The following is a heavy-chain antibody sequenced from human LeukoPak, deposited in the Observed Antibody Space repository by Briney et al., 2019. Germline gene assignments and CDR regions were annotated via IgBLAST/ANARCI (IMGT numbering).Heavy chain of an antibody. D-gene: IGHD3-16*01. CDR2: ISYNGSNK. V-gene: IGHV3-30*18. CDR3: ANRGGRATSESFDI. Sequence: GGSLRLSCAASGFTFRSYGMHWVRQAPGKGLEWVAFISYNGSNKYYADSVKGRFTISRDTSKNTMYLQINSLGAEETAVYFCANRGGRATSESFDIWGQGTMVTVSS. CDR1: GFTFRSYG. J-gene: IGHJ3*02.